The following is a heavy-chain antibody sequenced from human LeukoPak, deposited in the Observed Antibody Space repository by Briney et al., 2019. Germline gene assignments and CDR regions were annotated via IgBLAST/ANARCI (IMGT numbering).Heavy chain of an antibody. CDR1: GFTFSSYG. V-gene: IGHV3-30*02. CDR2: IRYDGSNK. Sequence: GGSLRLSCAASGFTFSSYGMHWVRPAPGKGLEWVAFIRYDGSNKYYADSVKGRFTISRDNSKNTLYLQMNSLRAEDTAVYYCAKGLQEGYFDYWGQGTLVTVSS. CDR3: AKGLQEGYFDY. J-gene: IGHJ4*02.